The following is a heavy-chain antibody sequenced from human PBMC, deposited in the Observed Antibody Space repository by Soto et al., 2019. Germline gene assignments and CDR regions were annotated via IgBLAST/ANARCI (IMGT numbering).Heavy chain of an antibody. Sequence: EAQLVESGGGLIQPGGSLRLSCAASGFTVSDNYITWVRQAPGKGLEWVSLLYSGSRIYYADSVMGRFTISRDTSKNTLYLQMNSLRTEDTAVYYCAKSDPGYAYGLNVWGQGTTVTVSS. CDR1: GFTVSDNY. J-gene: IGHJ6*02. V-gene: IGHV3-53*01. D-gene: IGHD5-18*01. CDR3: AKSDPGYAYGLNV. CDR2: LYSGSRI.